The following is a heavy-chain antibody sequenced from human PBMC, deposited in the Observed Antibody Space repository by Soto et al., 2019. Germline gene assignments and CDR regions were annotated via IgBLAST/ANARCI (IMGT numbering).Heavy chain of an antibody. J-gene: IGHJ6*02. CDR3: ARGHYYYAMDV. Sequence: QLKLQASGSGVVKPSQTLSLTCAVSGGSVRRGVFSWNWIRQPPGQGLEWIGYISHGGSPHYTPSLRGRVSIAVDRSTNVFSLNLPSMTPADTAVYFCARGHYYYAMDVWGQGTTVTVSS. V-gene: IGHV4-30-2*01. CDR2: ISHGGSP. CDR1: GGSVRRGVFS.